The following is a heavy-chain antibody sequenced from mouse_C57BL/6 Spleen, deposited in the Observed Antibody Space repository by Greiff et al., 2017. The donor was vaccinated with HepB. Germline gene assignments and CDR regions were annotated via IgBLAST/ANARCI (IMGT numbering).Heavy chain of an antibody. D-gene: IGHD1-1*01. V-gene: IGHV3-1*01. J-gene: IGHJ1*03. Sequence: VQLQQSGPGMVKPSQSLSLTCTVPGYSITSGYDWHWIRHFPGNKLEWMGYISYSGSTNYNPSLKSRISITHDTSKNHFFLKLNSVTTEDTATYYCAREGGSSNWYFDVWGTGTTVTVSS. CDR2: ISYSGST. CDR3: AREGGSSNWYFDV. CDR1: GYSITSGYD.